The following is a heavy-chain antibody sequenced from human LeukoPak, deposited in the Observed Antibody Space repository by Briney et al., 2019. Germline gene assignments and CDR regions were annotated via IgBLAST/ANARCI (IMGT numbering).Heavy chain of an antibody. Sequence: GGSLRLSCAASGFTFTTFWMTWVRQAPGKGLEWVANISPDGSDKYYVDSVKGRFTISRDNAKDSLFLQMNSLRAEDTAVYYCVATVVTYYYYGMDVWGQGTTVTVSS. D-gene: IGHD4-23*01. V-gene: IGHV3-7*01. J-gene: IGHJ6*02. CDR2: ISPDGSDK. CDR1: GFTFTTFW. CDR3: VATVVTYYYYGMDV.